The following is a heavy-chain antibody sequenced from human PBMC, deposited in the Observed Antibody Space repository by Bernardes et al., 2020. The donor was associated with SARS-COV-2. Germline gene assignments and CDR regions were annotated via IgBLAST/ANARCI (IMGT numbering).Heavy chain of an antibody. CDR2: IVVGSGTT. J-gene: IGHJ3*02. V-gene: IGHV1-58*01. CDR1: GFTFTSSA. Sequence: AVKGHCKASGFTFTSSAVQWVRQARGQHLEWIGWIVVGSGTTTYAQKFQERVTITRDMSTSTAYMELSSLRSEDTAVYYCAAARGSDAFDIWGQGTMVTVSS. CDR3: AAARGSDAFDI.